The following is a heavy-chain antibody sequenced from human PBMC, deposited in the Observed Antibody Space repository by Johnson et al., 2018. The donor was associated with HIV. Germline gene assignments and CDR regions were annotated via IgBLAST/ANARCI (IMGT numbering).Heavy chain of an antibody. V-gene: IGHV3-30*04. Sequence: VQLVESGGGLVQPGGSLRLSCAASGFTFSSYAMHWVRQAPGKGLEWVAVISYDGSNKYYADSVKGRFTISRDNSKNTLYLQMNSLRAEDTAVYYCARGTGTTSAVFVAFDIWGQGTMVTVSS. CDR3: ARGTGTTSAVFVAFDI. CDR2: ISYDGSNK. J-gene: IGHJ3*02. D-gene: IGHD1-7*01. CDR1: GFTFSSYA.